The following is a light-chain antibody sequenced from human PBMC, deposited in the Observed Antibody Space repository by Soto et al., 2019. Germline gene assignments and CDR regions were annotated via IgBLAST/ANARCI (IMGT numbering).Light chain of an antibody. CDR1: QSVAISY. Sequence: EIVLTQSPGTLSLSPGERASLSCRASQSVAISYLAWYQQKPGQAPRLVIHGTSNRATGIPDRFSGSGSGTEFTLTISSLQSEDFAVYYCQQYNNWPRTFGQGTKVDI. CDR3: QQYNNWPRT. J-gene: IGKJ1*01. V-gene: IGKV3D-15*01. CDR2: GTS.